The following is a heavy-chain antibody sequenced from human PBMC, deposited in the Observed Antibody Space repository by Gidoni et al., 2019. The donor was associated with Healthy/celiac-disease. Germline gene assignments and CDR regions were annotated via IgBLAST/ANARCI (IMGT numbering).Heavy chain of an antibody. V-gene: IGHV4-61*01. Sequence: QVQLQESGPGLVKPSETLSLTCTVSGGSVSRVSYYGSWIRQPPGKGLEGIGYIYYSGSTNYNPSLKSRVTISVDTSKNQFSLKLSSVTAADTAVYYCARSPGIAAAGGYGMDVWGQGTTVTVSS. CDR3: ARSPGIAAAGGYGMDV. D-gene: IGHD6-13*01. J-gene: IGHJ6*02. CDR2: IYYSGST. CDR1: GGSVSRVSYY.